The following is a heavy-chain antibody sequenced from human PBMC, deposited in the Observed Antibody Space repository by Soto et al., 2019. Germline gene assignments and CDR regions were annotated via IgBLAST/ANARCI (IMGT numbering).Heavy chain of an antibody. D-gene: IGHD6-19*01. J-gene: IGHJ4*02. V-gene: IGHV4-59*01. CDR1: GCSISSYY. Sequence: QVQLQESGPGLVKPSETLSLTCTVSGCSISSYYWSWIRQPPGKGLEWIGYIYYSGSTNYNPSLKSRVTISVDTSKNQFSLKLSSVTAADTTVYYCARVRWTVAGPGHFDYWGQGTLVTVSS. CDR2: IYYSGST. CDR3: ARVRWTVAGPGHFDY.